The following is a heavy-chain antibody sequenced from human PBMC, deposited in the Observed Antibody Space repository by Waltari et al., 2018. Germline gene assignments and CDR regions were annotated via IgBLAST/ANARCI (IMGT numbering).Heavy chain of an antibody. D-gene: IGHD1-26*01. CDR2: IDKSGSRT. CDR1: GFTFFNYE. V-gene: IGHV3-48*03. CDR3: ARGIVGATG. Sequence: EVQLVESGGYLVQPGGSLRLNCETSGFTFFNYELNWVRRAPGRGLEWIAYIDKSGSRTFYSDSVRGRFTISRDDAKNSVYLQMNNLRVDDSALYYCARGIVGATGWGQGTLVTVSS. J-gene: IGHJ4*02.